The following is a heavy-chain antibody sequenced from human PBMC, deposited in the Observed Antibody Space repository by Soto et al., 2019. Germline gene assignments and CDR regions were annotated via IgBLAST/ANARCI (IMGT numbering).Heavy chain of an antibody. CDR3: ARSATIFGVVIIRSYYYGMDV. J-gene: IGHJ6*02. V-gene: IGHV4-34*01. Sequence: PSETLSLTCAVYGGSFSGYYWSWIRQPPGKGLEWIGEINHSGSTNYNPSLKSRVTISVDTSKNQFSLKLSSVTAADTAVYYCARSATIFGVVIIRSYYYGMDVWGQGPTVTVSS. D-gene: IGHD3-3*01. CDR2: INHSGST. CDR1: GGSFSGYY.